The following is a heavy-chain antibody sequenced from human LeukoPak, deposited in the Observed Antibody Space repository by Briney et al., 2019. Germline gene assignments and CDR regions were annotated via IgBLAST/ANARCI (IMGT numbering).Heavy chain of an antibody. CDR3: ARAPRGNSGYCSSPSCTDHRYNWFDP. Sequence: ASVKVSCKASGYTFTNYAMHWVRQAPGQRLEWMGWINAGNGNTKYSQRSQGRVTITRDTSASTTYMEVSSLRSEDTAVYYCARAPRGNSGYCSSPSCTDHRYNWFDPWGQGTLVTVSS. V-gene: IGHV1-3*01. J-gene: IGHJ5*02. D-gene: IGHD2-2*01. CDR2: INAGNGNT. CDR1: GYTFTNYA.